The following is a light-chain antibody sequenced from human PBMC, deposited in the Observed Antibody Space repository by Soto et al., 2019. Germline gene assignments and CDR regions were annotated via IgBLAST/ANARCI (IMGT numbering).Light chain of an antibody. J-gene: IGLJ2*01. CDR3: ATWAHSLSNVV. V-gene: IGLV1-47*01. CDR1: SSNIGSNF. CDR2: TSN. Sequence: QSVLTQPPSASGTPGQRVTISCSGSSSNIGSNFVCWYQHFPGTAPKLLIYTSNQRPSGVPDRFSGSKSGTSASLAISGLRSEDEADYFCATWAHSLSNVVFGGGTKLTVL.